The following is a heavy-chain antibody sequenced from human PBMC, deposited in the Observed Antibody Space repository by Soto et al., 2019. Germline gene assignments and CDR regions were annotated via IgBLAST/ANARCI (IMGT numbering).Heavy chain of an antibody. J-gene: IGHJ3*01. D-gene: IGHD3-16*01. V-gene: IGHV4-31*03. CDR3: TRGAWGYAFDV. CDR2: IRYSEST. Sequence: QVQLQQSGPGLVKPSQTLSLTCTVSGDSISSGGYYWTWVRQRPGKGLEWIGYIRYSESTYYNPSLKRRVIVSIDTSKNQFSLRLSSVTAADPAVYFCTRGAWGYAFDVWGQGTMVTVSS. CDR1: GDSISSGGYY.